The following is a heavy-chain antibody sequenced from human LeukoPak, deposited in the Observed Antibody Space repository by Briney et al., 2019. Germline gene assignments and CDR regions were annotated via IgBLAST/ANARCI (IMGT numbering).Heavy chain of an antibody. Sequence: SETLSLTCLVSGGSISSSSYYWGWIRQPPGKGLEWIGSIYYSGSTYYNPSLKSRVTISVDTSKNQFSLKLSSVTAADTAVYSRARPDYDSSRYDYWGQGTLVTVSS. D-gene: IGHD3-22*01. CDR3: ARPDYDSSRYDY. V-gene: IGHV4-39*01. CDR1: GGSISSSSYY. J-gene: IGHJ4*02. CDR2: IYYSGST.